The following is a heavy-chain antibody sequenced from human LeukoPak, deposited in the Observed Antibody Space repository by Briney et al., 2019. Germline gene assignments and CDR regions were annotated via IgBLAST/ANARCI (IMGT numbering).Heavy chain of an antibody. CDR2: ISYDGSNK. CDR1: GFTFSSYA. Sequence: GGSLRLSCAASGFTFSSYAMHWVRQAPGKGLEWVAVISYDGSNKYCADSVKGRFTISRDNSKNTLYLQMNSLRAEDTAVYYCARGLEYSSSSDYWGQGTLVTVSS. CDR3: ARGLEYSSSSDY. J-gene: IGHJ4*02. V-gene: IGHV3-30-3*01. D-gene: IGHD6-6*01.